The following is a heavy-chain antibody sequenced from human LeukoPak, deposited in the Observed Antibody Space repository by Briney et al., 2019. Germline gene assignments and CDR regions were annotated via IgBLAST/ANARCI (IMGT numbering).Heavy chain of an antibody. V-gene: IGHV1-18*01. CDR1: GYTFTSYG. D-gene: IGHD1-1*01. J-gene: IGHJ4*02. Sequence: ASVKVSCKASGYTFTSYGISWVRQAPGQGLEWMGWISAYNGNTNYAQKLQGRVTMTTDTSTSTAYMELRSLRSDDTAVYYCARDDSFQLRLGIFDYWGRGTLVTVSS. CDR2: ISAYNGNT. CDR3: ARDDSFQLRLGIFDY.